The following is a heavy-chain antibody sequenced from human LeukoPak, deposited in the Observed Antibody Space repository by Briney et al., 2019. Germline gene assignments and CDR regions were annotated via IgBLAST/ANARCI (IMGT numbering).Heavy chain of an antibody. J-gene: IGHJ5*02. V-gene: IGHV1-18*01. CDR1: GYTFTSYG. CDR2: ISAYNGNT. D-gene: IGHD2-15*01. Sequence: ASVKVSCKASGYTFTSYGISWVRQAPGQGLEWMGWISAYNGNTNYAQKLQGRVTMTTDTSTSTAYMELRSLRSDDTAVYYCARDLSRYCSGGSCRQGYPWGQGTLVTVSS. CDR3: ARDLSRYCSGGSCRQGYP.